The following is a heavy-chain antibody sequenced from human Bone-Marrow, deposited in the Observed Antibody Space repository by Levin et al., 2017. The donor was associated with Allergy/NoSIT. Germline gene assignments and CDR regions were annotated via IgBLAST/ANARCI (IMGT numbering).Heavy chain of an antibody. Sequence: SQTLSLTCSVSGDSIIIYYWSWIRQPAGKGLEWIGRIYISGVNNHNPSLGSRVSMSIDRSTNQFSLNLNSVTAADTAVYYCARLNHKGYFDLWGQGILVTVSS. V-gene: IGHV4-4*07. CDR3: ARLNHKGYFDL. D-gene: IGHD1-14*01. CDR1: GDSIIIYY. CDR2: IYISGVN. J-gene: IGHJ4*02.